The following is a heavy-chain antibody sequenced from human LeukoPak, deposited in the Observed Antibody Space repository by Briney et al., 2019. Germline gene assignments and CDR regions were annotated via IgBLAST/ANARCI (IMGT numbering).Heavy chain of an antibody. J-gene: IGHJ4*02. CDR2: IIPIFGTA. Sequence: SVKVSCKASGGTFSSYAISWVRQAPGQGLEWMGRIIPIFGTANYAQKFQGRVTVTTGESTSTAYMELSSLRSEDTAVYYCARDGRVGMTTVTQLDYWGQGTLVTVSS. D-gene: IGHD4-17*01. CDR3: ARDGRVGMTTVTQLDY. CDR1: GGTFSSYA. V-gene: IGHV1-69*05.